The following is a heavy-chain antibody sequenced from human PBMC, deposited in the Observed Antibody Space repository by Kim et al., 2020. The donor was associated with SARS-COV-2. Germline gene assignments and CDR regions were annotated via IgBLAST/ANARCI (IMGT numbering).Heavy chain of an antibody. CDR3: AKDRIAVADGTPFYPHIFDS. Sequence: GGSLRLSCAASGFTFDSYAMSWVRQAPGKGLEWVSAIRGSGSSIKYADSVKGRFTISRDNSKNTVFLQMDNLGAEDTAVYYCAKDRIAVADGTPFYPHIFDSSGRGTLVTVSS. J-gene: IGHJ4*02. D-gene: IGHD6-19*01. CDR2: IRGSGSSI. CDR1: GFTFDSYA. V-gene: IGHV3-23*01.